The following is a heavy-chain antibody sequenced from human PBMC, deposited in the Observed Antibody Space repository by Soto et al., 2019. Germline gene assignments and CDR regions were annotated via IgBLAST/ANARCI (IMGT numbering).Heavy chain of an antibody. CDR3: ARDGITAAGPHS. V-gene: IGHV1-3*01. J-gene: IGHJ4*02. D-gene: IGHD6-13*01. Sequence: GASVKGSCKASGYTFTSYTLHWVRQAPGQRLEWMGCINAGNGDTKYSLKFQDRVTITRDTSASTAYMEVSSLRSENTAIYYWARDGITAAGPHSWGQGPLVTVSP. CDR1: GYTFTSYT. CDR2: INAGNGDT.